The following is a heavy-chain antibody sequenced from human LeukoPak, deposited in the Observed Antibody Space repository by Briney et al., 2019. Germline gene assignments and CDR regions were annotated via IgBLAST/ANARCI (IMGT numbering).Heavy chain of an antibody. J-gene: IGHJ4*02. Sequence: PSETLSLTCTVSGYSISSGYYWGWIRQPPGKGLEWIGSIYHSGSTYYNPSLKSRVTISVDTSKNQFSLKLSSVTAADTAVYYCARERGGSYNYWGQGTLVTVSS. D-gene: IGHD1-26*01. CDR2: IYHSGST. CDR1: GYSISSGYY. V-gene: IGHV4-38-2*02. CDR3: ARERGGSYNY.